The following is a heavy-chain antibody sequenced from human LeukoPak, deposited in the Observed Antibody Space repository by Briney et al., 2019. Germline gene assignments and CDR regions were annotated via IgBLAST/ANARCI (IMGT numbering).Heavy chain of an antibody. J-gene: IGHJ4*02. V-gene: IGHV3-30*02. D-gene: IGHD1-26*01. CDR1: GFTFSSYG. CDR2: IRYDGSNK. CDR3: AREEALGSGSFDY. Sequence: GGSLRLSCAASGFTFSSYGMHWVRQAPGKGLEWVAFIRYDGSNKYYADSVKGRFTISRDNSKNTLYLQMNSLRAEDTAVYYCAREEALGSGSFDYWGQGTLVTVSS.